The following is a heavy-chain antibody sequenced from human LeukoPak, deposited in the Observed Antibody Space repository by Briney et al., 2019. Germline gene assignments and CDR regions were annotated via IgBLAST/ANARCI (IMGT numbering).Heavy chain of an antibody. V-gene: IGHV4-59*01. J-gene: IGHJ5*02. D-gene: IGHD4-17*01. CDR1: GDSISTYY. Sequence: SETLSLTCTVSGDSISTYYWTWIRQPPGKGLEWIGYISDIGSTNYNPSLKSRVTISLDTSKNQFSLKLISLTAADTAAYYCARVEYGDYGWFDPWGQGTLVTVSS. CDR2: ISDIGST. CDR3: ARVEYGDYGWFDP.